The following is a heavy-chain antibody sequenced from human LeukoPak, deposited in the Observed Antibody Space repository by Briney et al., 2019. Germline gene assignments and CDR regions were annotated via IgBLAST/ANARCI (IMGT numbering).Heavy chain of an antibody. J-gene: IGHJ4*02. V-gene: IGHV4-59*01. CDR1: GGSISTYY. CDR3: ARVGTVEYYFDY. Sequence: SETLSLTCTVSGGSISTYYWSWIRQPPGKGLEWIGYIYHSGSTNYNPSLKSRVTISVDTSKNQFSLKLSSVTAADTAVYYCARVGTVEYYFDYWGQGTLVTVSS. CDR2: IYHSGST. D-gene: IGHD1-1*01.